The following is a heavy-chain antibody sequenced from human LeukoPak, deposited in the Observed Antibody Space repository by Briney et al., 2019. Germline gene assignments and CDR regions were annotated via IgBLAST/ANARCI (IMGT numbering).Heavy chain of an antibody. J-gene: IGHJ3*02. D-gene: IGHD1-14*01. Sequence: SETLSLTCTVSGGSISSGDYYWSWIRQSPGKGLEWIGYIYYSGSTYYNPSLKSRVTMSVDTSKNQFSLKLSSVTAADTAVYYCARANPNQSDAFDIWGQGTMVTVSS. CDR2: IYYSGST. CDR3: ARANPNQSDAFDI. V-gene: IGHV4-30-4*01. CDR1: GGSISSGDYY.